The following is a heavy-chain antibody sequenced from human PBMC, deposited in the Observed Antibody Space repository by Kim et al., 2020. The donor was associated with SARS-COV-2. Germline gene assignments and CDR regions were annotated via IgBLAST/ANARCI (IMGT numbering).Heavy chain of an antibody. CDR3: ARDPRIVGATTWAPDAFAI. D-gene: IGHD1-26*01. CDR2: IKQDGSEK. CDR1: GFTFSSYW. V-gene: IGHV3-7*01. J-gene: IGHJ3*02. Sequence: GGSLRLSCAASGFTFSSYWMSWVRQAPGKGLEWVANIKQDGSEKYYVDSVKGRFTISRDNAKNSLYLQMNSLRAEDTAVYYCARDPRIVGATTWAPDAFAIWGQGTMVTVSS.